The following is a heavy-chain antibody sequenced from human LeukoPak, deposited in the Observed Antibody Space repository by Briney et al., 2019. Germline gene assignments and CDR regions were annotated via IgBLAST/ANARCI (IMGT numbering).Heavy chain of an antibody. J-gene: IGHJ4*02. Sequence: PGGSLRLSCAASGFTFNNAWMSWVRQAPGKGLEWVGRIKGKIDDGTTDYAAPVKGRFTISRDDSKNTLYLQMNSLKTEDTAVYYCTTDGELRYFDWLFTVPGQDYWGQGTLVTVSS. V-gene: IGHV3-15*01. D-gene: IGHD3-9*01. CDR3: TTDGELRYFDWLFTVPGQDY. CDR2: IKGKIDDGTT. CDR1: GFTFNNAW.